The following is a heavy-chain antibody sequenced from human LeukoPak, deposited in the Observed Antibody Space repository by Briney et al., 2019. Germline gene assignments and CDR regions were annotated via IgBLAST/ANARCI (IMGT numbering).Heavy chain of an antibody. J-gene: IGHJ4*02. V-gene: IGHV3-30-3*01. D-gene: IGHD3-10*01. CDR3: ARTNITLADY. CDR2: ISYDGSNK. Sequence: PGGSLRLSCAASGFTFSGFAMSWVRQAPGKGLEWVAVISYDGSNKYYADSVKGRFTISRDNSKNTLYLQMNSLRAEDTAVYYCARTNITLADYWGQGTLVTVSS. CDR1: GFTFSGFA.